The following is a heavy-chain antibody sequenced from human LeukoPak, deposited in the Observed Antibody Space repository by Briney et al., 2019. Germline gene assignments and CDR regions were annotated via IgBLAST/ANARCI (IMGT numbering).Heavy chain of an antibody. CDR3: ARGPYNYDSSGNYYINY. CDR1: AYSFTSYD. V-gene: IGHV1-8*01. CDR2: MNPNSGNT. Sequence: ASVKVSCKTSAYSFTSYDINWVRQATGQGLEWMGWMNPNSGNTGYARKFQGRVTMTRNTSISTAYMELSSLRSEDTAVYYCARGPYNYDSSGNYYINYWGQGTLVTVSS. J-gene: IGHJ4*02. D-gene: IGHD3-22*01.